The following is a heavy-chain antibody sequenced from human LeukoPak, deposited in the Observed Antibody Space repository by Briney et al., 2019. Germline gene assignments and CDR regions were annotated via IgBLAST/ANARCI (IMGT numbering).Heavy chain of an antibody. D-gene: IGHD2-2*01. J-gene: IGHJ4*02. CDR2: INHSGST. Sequence: SETLSLTCAVYGGSLSGYYWSWIRQPPGKGLEWIGEINHSGSTNYNPSLKYRVTISVDTSKNQFSLKLSSVTAADTAVYYCARVGEAVVVPAATRQVRYFDYWGQGTLVTVSS. CDR1: GGSLSGYY. CDR3: ARVGEAVVVPAATRQVRYFDY. V-gene: IGHV4-34*01.